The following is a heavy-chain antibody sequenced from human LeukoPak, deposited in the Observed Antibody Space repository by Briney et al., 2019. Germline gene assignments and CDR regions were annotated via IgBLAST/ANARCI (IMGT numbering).Heavy chain of an antibody. CDR2: IYPGDSDT. V-gene: IGHV5-51*01. D-gene: IGHD3-16*01. J-gene: IGHJ5*02. CDR3: AKQGGNNDEGNWFDP. CDR1: GYSFTRYW. Sequence: GESLKISCKGSGYSFTRYWIGWVRQMPGKGLEWMGIIYPGDSDTRYSPSFQGQVTISADKSISTAYLQWSSLKASDTAMYYCAKQGGNNDEGNWFDPWGQGTLVTVSS.